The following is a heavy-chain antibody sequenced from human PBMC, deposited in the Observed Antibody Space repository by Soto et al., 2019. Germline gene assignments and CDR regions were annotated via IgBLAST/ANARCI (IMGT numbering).Heavy chain of an antibody. D-gene: IGHD5-18*01. CDR3: ARAEWNSYGSMTFDY. Sequence: GASVKVSCKASGGTFSSYAISWVRQAPGQGLEWMGGIIPIFGTANYAQKFQGRVTITADESTSTAYMELSSLRSEDTAVYYCARAEWNSYGSMTFDYWGQGTLVTVSS. J-gene: IGHJ4*02. CDR1: GGTFSSYA. V-gene: IGHV1-69*13. CDR2: IIPIFGTA.